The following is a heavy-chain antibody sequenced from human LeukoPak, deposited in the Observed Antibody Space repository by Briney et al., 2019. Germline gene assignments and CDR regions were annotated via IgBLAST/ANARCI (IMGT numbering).Heavy chain of an antibody. J-gene: IGHJ3*02. D-gene: IGHD6-19*01. V-gene: IGHV3-23*01. Sequence: PGGSLRLSCAASGFTFGDYAMNWVRQAPGKGLEWVSSISGSGNNTYYAGSVKGRFTISRDNSKNTLYLQMNSLRAEDTAVYYCAKIFVAATKWGAFDIWGQGTMVTVSS. CDR2: ISGSGNNT. CDR3: AKIFVAATKWGAFDI. CDR1: GFTFGDYA.